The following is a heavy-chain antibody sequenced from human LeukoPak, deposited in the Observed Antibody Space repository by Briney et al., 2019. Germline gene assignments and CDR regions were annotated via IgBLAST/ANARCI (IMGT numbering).Heavy chain of an antibody. J-gene: IGHJ4*02. D-gene: IGHD3-10*01. CDR3: ARAAKGELFYTTFDY. V-gene: IGHV4-59*01. Sequence: SETLSLTCTVSGGSISSYYWSWIRQPPGKGLEWIGYIYYSGSTNYNPSLKSRVTISVDTSKNQFSLKLSSVTAADTAVYYCARAAKGELFYTTFDYWGQGTLVTVSS. CDR1: GGSISSYY. CDR2: IYYSGST.